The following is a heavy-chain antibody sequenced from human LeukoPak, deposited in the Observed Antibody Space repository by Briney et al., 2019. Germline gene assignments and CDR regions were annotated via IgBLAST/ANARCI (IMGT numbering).Heavy chain of an antibody. D-gene: IGHD5-12*01. CDR2: IESKSDGGTT. J-gene: IGHJ4*02. CDR1: GFTFSNAW. CDR3: TVGAYDFFDY. V-gene: IGHV3-15*04. Sequence: GGSLRLSCAASGFTFSNAWMNWVRQAPGKGLEWVARIESKSDGGTTDYAAPVKGRFTISRDDSKNTLYLQMNSPKTEDTAVYYCTVGAYDFFDYWGQGTPVTVSS.